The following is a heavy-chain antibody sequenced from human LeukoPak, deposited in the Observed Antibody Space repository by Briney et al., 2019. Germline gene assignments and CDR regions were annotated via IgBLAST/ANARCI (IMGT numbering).Heavy chain of an antibody. CDR3: AKQGAYFFDH. Sequence: GGSLRLSCEASGFNLSSYWMSWVRQAPGKGLEYVATIKPDGSEQLYVGSAKGRFTISKDSAKNSVFLQINSLRAEDTAMYYCAKQGAYFFDHWGQGTLVTVSS. V-gene: IGHV3-7*01. CDR1: GFNLSSYW. J-gene: IGHJ4*02. CDR2: IKPDGSEQ.